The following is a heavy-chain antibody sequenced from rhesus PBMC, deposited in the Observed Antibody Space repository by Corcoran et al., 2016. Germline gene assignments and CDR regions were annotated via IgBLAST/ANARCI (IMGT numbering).Heavy chain of an antibody. CDR1: GDSIISGYA. CDR3: ASGLNYGAPNFGLDS. J-gene: IGHJ6*01. Sequence: QVQLKESGPGLVKPSETLSLTCTVSGDSIISGYALSWIRQPPGKGLEWIGYIGGKDNPSPKSRVTISKGTSKNQFSRNLTAVTAADTAVYYCASGLNYGAPNFGLDSWGQGVVVTVSS. V-gene: IGHV4-127*01. D-gene: IGHD1-26*01. CDR2: IGG.